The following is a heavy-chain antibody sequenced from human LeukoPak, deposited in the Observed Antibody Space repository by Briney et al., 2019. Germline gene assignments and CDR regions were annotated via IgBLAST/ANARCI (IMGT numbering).Heavy chain of an antibody. J-gene: IGHJ4*02. CDR1: GDSISSGAYS. D-gene: IGHD1-26*01. CDR3: SRESGAFCPFGY. V-gene: IGHV4-30-2*01. Sequence: ASETLSLTCTVPGDSISSGAYSWSWIRQPPGKGPEWIGYISHTGRTFYNPSLKSRVIISVDRSKNQFSLNLNSVTAADTAIYYCSRESGAFCPFGYWGQGTLVIVPP. CDR2: ISHTGRT.